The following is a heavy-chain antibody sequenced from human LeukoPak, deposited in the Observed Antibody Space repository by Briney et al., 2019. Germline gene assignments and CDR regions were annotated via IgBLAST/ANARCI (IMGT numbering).Heavy chain of an antibody. J-gene: IGHJ4*02. D-gene: IGHD6-6*01. Sequence: PSETLSLTCTVSGGSISSYYWSWIRQPPGKGLEWIGEINHSGSTNYNPSLTSRVTTSLDKSKNQFSLKLSSVTAADTAVYYCAILAYSSSSEDYWGQGTLVIVSS. CDR1: GGSISSYY. CDR3: AILAYSSSSEDY. CDR2: INHSGST. V-gene: IGHV4-34*01.